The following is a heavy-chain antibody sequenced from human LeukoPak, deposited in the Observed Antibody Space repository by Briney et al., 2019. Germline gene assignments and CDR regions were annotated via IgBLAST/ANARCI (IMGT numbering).Heavy chain of an antibody. D-gene: IGHD3-3*01. J-gene: IGHJ4*02. V-gene: IGHV1-46*01. CDR3: ARDSYDFWTNYYFDY. Sequence: GRVTMTTDMSTSTVYMELSSLRSEDTAVYYCARDSYDFWTNYYFDYWGQGTLVTVSS.